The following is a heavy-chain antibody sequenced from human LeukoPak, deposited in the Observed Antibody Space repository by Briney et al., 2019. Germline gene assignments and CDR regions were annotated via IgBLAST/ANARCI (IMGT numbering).Heavy chain of an antibody. J-gene: IGHJ6*03. CDR1: GGSISNKY. CDR3: ARGYARFYYYYMDV. Sequence: PSETLSLTCTVSGGSISNKYWSWIRQPPGKGLEWIGYIYYSGSTNYNPSLKSRVTILVDTSKNQFSLKLSSVTAADTAVYYCARGYARFYYYYMDVWGKGTTVTVSS. V-gene: IGHV4-59*12. CDR2: IYYSGST. D-gene: IGHD1-1*01.